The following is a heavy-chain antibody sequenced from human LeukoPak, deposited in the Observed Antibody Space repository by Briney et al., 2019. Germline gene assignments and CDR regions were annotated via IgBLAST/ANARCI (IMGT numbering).Heavy chain of an antibody. V-gene: IGHV4-61*02. CDR2: IYTSGST. CDR1: GGSISSGSYY. J-gene: IGHJ4*02. Sequence: SQTLSLTCTVSGGSISSGSYYWSWIRQPAGKGLEWIGRIYTSGSTNYNPSLKSRVTISVDTSKNQFSLKLNSATAADTAVYYCAGGMTGNWYYFDYWGQGTLDTVSS. D-gene: IGHD1-14*01. CDR3: AGGMTGNWYYFDY.